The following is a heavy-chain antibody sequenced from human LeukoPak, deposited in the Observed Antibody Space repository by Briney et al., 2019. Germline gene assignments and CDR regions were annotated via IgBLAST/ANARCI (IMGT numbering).Heavy chain of an antibody. CDR3: ARPITMVRGVPGSWFDP. J-gene: IGHJ5*02. V-gene: IGHV1-3*01. CDR2: INAGNGNT. CDR1: GYTFTSYA. Sequence: ASVKVSCKASGYTFTSYAMHWVRQAPGQGLEWMGWINAGNGNTEYSQKFQGRVTITRDTSASTAYMELSSLRSEDTAVYYCARPITMVRGVPGSWFDPWGQGTLVTVSS. D-gene: IGHD3-10*01.